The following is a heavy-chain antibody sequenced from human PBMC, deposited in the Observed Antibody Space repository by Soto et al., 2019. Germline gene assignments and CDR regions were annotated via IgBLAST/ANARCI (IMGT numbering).Heavy chain of an antibody. CDR1: GLTFSNYW. CDR3: AKFSGSSPYYGMDV. J-gene: IGHJ6*02. CDR2: IKQDGSEQ. Sequence: GGSLRLSCAASGLTFSNYWMSWVRQAPGKGLEWVANIKQDGSEQYYSDSVKGRFTISRDNAKNSLYLQMNSLRAEDTAVYYCAKFSGSSPYYGMDVWGQGTTVTVSS. D-gene: IGHD3-10*01. V-gene: IGHV3-7*03.